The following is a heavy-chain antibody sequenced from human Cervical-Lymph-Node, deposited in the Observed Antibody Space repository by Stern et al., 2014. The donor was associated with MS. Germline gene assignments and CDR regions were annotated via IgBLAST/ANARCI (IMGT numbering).Heavy chain of an antibody. CDR1: GFTVSSNY. CDR2: IYTDGST. J-gene: IGHJ3*02. Sequence: EVQLVESGGGLIQPGGSLRLSCAASGFTVSSNYMSWVRQSPGTGLQWVSHIYTDGSTYYADSVKGRFTISRDHSKNTLYLQMNSLGAEDTALYYCARAIFGVVTPTMAPDAFDIWGQGTMVTVSS. D-gene: IGHD3-3*01. CDR3: ARAIFGVVTPTMAPDAFDI. V-gene: IGHV3-53*01.